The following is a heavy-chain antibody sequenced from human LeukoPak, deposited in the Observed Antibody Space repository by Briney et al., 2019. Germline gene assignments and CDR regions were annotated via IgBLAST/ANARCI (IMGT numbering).Heavy chain of an antibody. V-gene: IGHV4-34*01. CDR3: ARRRAFHY. CDR1: GGSFSGYY. J-gene: IGHJ4*02. Sequence: PSETLSLTCAVSGGSFSGYYWSWIRRPPGKGLEWIGEINHSGSTNYNPSLKSRVTISVDTSKNQFSLKLSSVTAADTAVYYCARRRAFHYWGQGTLVTVSS. CDR2: INHSGST.